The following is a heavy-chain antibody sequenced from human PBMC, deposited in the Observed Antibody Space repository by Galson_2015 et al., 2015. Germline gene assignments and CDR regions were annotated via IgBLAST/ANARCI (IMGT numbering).Heavy chain of an antibody. J-gene: IGHJ4*02. D-gene: IGHD6-13*01. V-gene: IGHV4-38-2*02. Sequence: ETLSLTCTVSGYSISSGYYWGWIRQPPGKGLEWIGSIYHTGSTYYNPSLKSRVTISVDTSKNQFSLKLSSVTAADTAVYYCARDLVYSSSWYVDYWGQGTLVTVSS. CDR1: GYSISSGYY. CDR3: ARDLVYSSSWYVDY. CDR2: IYHTGST.